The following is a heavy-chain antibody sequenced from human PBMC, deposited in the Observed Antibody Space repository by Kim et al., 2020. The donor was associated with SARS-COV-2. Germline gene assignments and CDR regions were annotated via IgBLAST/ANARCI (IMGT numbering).Heavy chain of an antibody. CDR1: GFTFSNAW. J-gene: IGHJ6*02. V-gene: IGHV3-15*01. D-gene: IGHD6-13*01. CDR3: TTGQSWYPLGYGMDV. CDR2: IKSKTDGGTT. Sequence: GGSLRLSCAASGFTFSNAWMSWVRQAPGKGLEWVGRIKSKTDGGTTDYAAPVKGRFTISRDDSKNTLYLQMNSLKTEDTAVYYCTTGQSWYPLGYGMDVWGQGTTVTVSS.